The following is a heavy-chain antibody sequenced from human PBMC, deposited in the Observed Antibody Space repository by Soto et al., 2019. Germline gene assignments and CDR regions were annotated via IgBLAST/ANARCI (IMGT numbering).Heavy chain of an antibody. V-gene: IGHV1-3*01. CDR3: ARDTGDGTFDF. J-gene: IGHJ4*02. CDR2: INAGYGNT. Sequence: ASVKVSCKASGYTCSIYAMHCVRQAPGQRLEWMGWINAGYGNTKSSQKFQDRVTISRDTSASTAYMELTSLRSEDTAVYYCARDTGDGTFDFWGQGTLVTVSS. CDR1: GYTCSIYA. D-gene: IGHD7-27*01.